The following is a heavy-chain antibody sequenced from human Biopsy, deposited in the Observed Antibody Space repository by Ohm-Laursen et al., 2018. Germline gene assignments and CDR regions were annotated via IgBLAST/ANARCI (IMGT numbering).Heavy chain of an antibody. CDR2: IVVGSGHT. J-gene: IGHJ6*02. CDR3: AATSTLYYYYYAMDV. CDR1: GFTFSSSA. Sequence: SVKVSCKASGFTFSSSAVQWVRQARGQRLEWIGWIVVGSGHTNYAQKFQERVTITRDMSTSTAYMELTSLRSEDTAVYYFAATSTLYYYYYAMDVWDQGTTITVSS. V-gene: IGHV1-58*01.